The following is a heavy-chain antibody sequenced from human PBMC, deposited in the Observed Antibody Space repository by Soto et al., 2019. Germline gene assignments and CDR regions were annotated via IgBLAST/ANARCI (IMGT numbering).Heavy chain of an antibody. V-gene: IGHV3-33*01. Sequence: GGSLRLSCAASGFTFSDFTTYAVQWISQAPGQGLEWVAVVLLDGSNEYYIESVKGRFTVARDLSKNTMSLQMNSLRAEDTAVYYCAIDLITMVRGVISLWVFDYWGQGTLVTVSS. J-gene: IGHJ4*02. CDR3: AIDLITMVRGVISLWVFDY. CDR1: GFTFSDFTTYA. D-gene: IGHD3-10*01. CDR2: VLLDGSNE.